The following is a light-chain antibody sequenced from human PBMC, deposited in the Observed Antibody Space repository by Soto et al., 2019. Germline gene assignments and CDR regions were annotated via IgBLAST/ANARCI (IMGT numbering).Light chain of an antibody. CDR1: QSISTY. CDR2: AAS. J-gene: IGKJ1*01. Sequence: DIQMTQSPSSLSASVGNRVTVACGASQSISTYLNWYKQKAGLAPKLRIDAASSLQSGVPSRFSGSGSGKDFTLTISSLQPEDFATYYCQQTYSTPPTFGQGTKVDIK. V-gene: IGKV1-39*01. CDR3: QQTYSTPPT.